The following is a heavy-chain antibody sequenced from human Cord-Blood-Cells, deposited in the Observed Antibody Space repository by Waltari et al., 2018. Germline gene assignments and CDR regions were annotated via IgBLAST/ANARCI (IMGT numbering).Heavy chain of an antibody. J-gene: IGHJ4*02. D-gene: IGHD7-27*01. CDR1: GYTFTGSY. V-gene: IGHV1-2*02. CDR2: INPNSGCT. CDR3: ARSTGTVEYDY. Sequence: QVQLVQSGAEGKKPGASVKVSCKASGYTFTGSYMHWVRQAPGQGLEWMGWINPNSGCTNNAQKFQGRVTMTRETSISTAYMELSRLRSDDTAVYYCARSTGTVEYDYWGQGTLVTVSS.